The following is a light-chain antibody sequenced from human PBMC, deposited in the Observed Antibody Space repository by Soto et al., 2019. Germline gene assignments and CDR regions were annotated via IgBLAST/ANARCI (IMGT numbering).Light chain of an antibody. J-gene: IGLJ1*01. CDR2: DVS. V-gene: IGLV2-14*01. CDR1: RSDVGGYNY. Sequence: QSALTQPASVSGSPGQSITISCTGTRSDVGGYNYVSWYQQHPGKAPKLIVSDVSNRPSGVSNRFSGSKSGNTASLTISGLQAEDEADYYCSSYTSSSSYVFGTGTKLTGL. CDR3: SSYTSSSSYV.